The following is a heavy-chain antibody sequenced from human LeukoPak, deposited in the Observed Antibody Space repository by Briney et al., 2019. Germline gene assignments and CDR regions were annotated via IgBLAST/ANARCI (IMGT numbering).Heavy chain of an antibody. Sequence: GGSLRLSCAASGFTFSNAWVSWVRQAPGKGLEWVGRIKSKTDGGTTDYAAPVKGRFTISRDDSKNTLYLQMNSLKTEDTAVYYCTTDFGHYDSSPDYYYGMDVWGQGTTVTVSS. CDR2: IKSKTDGGTT. D-gene: IGHD3-22*01. CDR3: TTDFGHYDSSPDYYYGMDV. CDR1: GFTFSNAW. V-gene: IGHV3-15*01. J-gene: IGHJ6*02.